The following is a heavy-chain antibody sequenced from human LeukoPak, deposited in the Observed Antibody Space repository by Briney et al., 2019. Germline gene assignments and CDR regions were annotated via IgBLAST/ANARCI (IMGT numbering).Heavy chain of an antibody. CDR1: GGSFSGYY. J-gene: IGHJ4*02. D-gene: IGHD5-12*01. CDR2: IYYSGST. CDR3: ARVSGYDWESFYDY. V-gene: IGHV4-59*01. Sequence: SETLSLTCAVYGGSFSGYYWSWIRQPPGKGLEWIGYIYYSGSTNYNPSLKSRVTISVDTSKNQFSLKLNSVTAADTAVYYCARVSGYDWESFYDYWGQGTLVTVSS.